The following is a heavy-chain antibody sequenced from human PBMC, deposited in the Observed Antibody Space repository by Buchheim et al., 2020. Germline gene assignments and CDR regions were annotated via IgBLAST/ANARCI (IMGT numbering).Heavy chain of an antibody. CDR2: IDYSGFA. J-gene: IGHJ6*02. D-gene: IGHD1-26*01. CDR1: GDSITNTDFY. Sequence: QVQFRESGPSLMKPSQTLSLSCAVSGDSITNTDFYWNWIRLSPGRGLEWIGSIDYSGFAYYNPSLESRLGLSIDLSKNQFSLRLRSVTAADTAFYYCAREGPYYYGFDVWGPGT. V-gene: IGHV4-30-4*01. CDR3: AREGPYYYGFDV.